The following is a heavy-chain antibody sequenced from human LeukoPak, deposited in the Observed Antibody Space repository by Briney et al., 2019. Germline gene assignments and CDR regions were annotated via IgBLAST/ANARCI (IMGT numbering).Heavy chain of an antibody. CDR2: INSDGSDT. V-gene: IGHV3-74*01. CDR1: GFTFTNYW. CDR3: LKVPPPLVYCGAGTDCYSPAT. Sequence: GGSLRLSCAASGFTFTNYWMHWVRQAPGKGLVWVSRINSDGSDTRYADSVTGRFTISRDNAKNTLYLQMNSLRVDDTAVYYCLKVPPPLVYCGAGTDCYSPATWGQGTLVTVSS. J-gene: IGHJ4*02. D-gene: IGHD2-15*01.